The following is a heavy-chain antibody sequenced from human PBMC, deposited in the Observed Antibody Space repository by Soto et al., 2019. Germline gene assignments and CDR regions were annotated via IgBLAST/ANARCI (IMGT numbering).Heavy chain of an antibody. Sequence: GSLSLSCAASGFSFSTYNMNWVRQAPGKGLEWVSSIDASSTHIYYADSVKGRFTISRDNGKSSLYLQMDSLRAEDTALYYCVRQQYDFLVDPWGQGTLVTVSS. D-gene: IGHD3-16*01. CDR1: GFSFSTYN. J-gene: IGHJ5*02. V-gene: IGHV3-21*01. CDR2: IDASSTHI. CDR3: VRQQYDFLVDP.